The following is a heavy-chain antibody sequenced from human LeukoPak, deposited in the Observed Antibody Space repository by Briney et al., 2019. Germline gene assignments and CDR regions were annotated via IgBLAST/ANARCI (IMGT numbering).Heavy chain of an antibody. J-gene: IGHJ1*01. CDR2: ISSSSSYI. Sequence: GGSLRLSCAASGVTFSSYSMNWVRQAPGKGLEWVSSISSSSSYIYYADSVKGRFTISRDNAKNSLYLQMNSLRAEDTAVYYCARDSAPRVGYFQHWGQGTLVTVSS. D-gene: IGHD2-2*01. V-gene: IGHV3-21*01. CDR1: GVTFSSYS. CDR3: ARDSAPRVGYFQH.